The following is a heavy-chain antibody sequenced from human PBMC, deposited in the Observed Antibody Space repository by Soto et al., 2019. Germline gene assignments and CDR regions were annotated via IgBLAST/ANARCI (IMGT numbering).Heavy chain of an antibody. CDR2: ISYDGSNK. Sequence: HPGGSLRLSCAASGFTFSSYGMHWVRQAPGKGLEWVAVISYDGSNKYYADSVKGRFTISRDNSKNTLYLQMNSLRAEDTAVYYCAKDLDYYDSSGYYYGMDVWGQGTTVTVSS. V-gene: IGHV3-30*18. J-gene: IGHJ6*02. CDR3: AKDLDYYDSSGYYYGMDV. D-gene: IGHD3-22*01. CDR1: GFTFSSYG.